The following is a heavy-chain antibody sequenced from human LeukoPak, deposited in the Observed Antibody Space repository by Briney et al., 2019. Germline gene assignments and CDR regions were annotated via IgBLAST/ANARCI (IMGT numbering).Heavy chain of an antibody. D-gene: IGHD2-15*01. V-gene: IGHV1-18*01. CDR3: ARGYRRIPCSGGSCYLVGWFDP. J-gene: IGHJ5*02. CDR2: ISAYNGNT. CDR1: GYTFTSYG. Sequence: ASVKVSCKASGYTFTSYGIIWVRQAPGQGLEWMGWISAYNGNTNYAQKLQGRVTMTTDTSTSTAYMELRSLRSDDTAVYYCARGYRRIPCSGGSCYLVGWFDPWGQGTLVTVSS.